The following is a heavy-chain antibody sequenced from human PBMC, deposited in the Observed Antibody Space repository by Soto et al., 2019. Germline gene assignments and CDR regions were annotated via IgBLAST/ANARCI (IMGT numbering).Heavy chain of an antibody. J-gene: IGHJ6*01. D-gene: IGHD6-19*01. CDR1: GFTFSSYA. Sequence: PGGSLRLSCAASGFTFSSYAMHWVRQAPGKGLEWVAVISYDGSNKYYADSVKGRFTISRDNSKNTLYLQMNSLRAEDTAVYYCARDPRSGWESGLDYYYGMEVWGQGTTVTV. V-gene: IGHV3-30-3*01. CDR3: ARDPRSGWESGLDYYYGMEV. CDR2: ISYDGSNK.